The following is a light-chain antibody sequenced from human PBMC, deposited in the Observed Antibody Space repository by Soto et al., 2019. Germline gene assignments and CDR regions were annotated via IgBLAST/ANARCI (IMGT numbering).Light chain of an antibody. CDR2: ATS. CDR1: QSVSNK. J-gene: IGKJ4*01. V-gene: IGKV3-20*01. Sequence: TQSPATLSVSPGETVSLSCRASQSVSNKLAWFQQKTGQAPRLLMSATSTRATGIPARFSGSGYGTDFNLTISRLEPEDFAVYSCQQYGSSPLTFGGGTKVDIK. CDR3: QQYGSSPLT.